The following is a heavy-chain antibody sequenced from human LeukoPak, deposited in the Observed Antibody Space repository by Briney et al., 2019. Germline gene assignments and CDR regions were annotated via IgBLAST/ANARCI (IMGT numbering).Heavy chain of an antibody. J-gene: IGHJ6*02. D-gene: IGHD6-13*01. CDR2: ISGSGGST. CDR1: GFTFSSYA. Sequence: GGSLRLSCAASGFTFSSYAMSWVRQAPGKGLEWVSAISGSGGSTYYAYSVKGRFTISRDNSKNTLYLQMNSLRAEDTAVYYCAKERIAAAGTGYYYGMDVWGQGTTVTVSS. V-gene: IGHV3-23*01. CDR3: AKERIAAAGTGYYYGMDV.